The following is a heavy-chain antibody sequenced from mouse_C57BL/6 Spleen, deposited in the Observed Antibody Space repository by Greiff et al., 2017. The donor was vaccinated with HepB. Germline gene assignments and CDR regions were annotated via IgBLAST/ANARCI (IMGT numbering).Heavy chain of an antibody. CDR3: ASYDYDGWYFDV. J-gene: IGHJ1*03. CDR2: IHPNSGST. V-gene: IGHV1-64*01. CDR1: GYTFTSYW. Sequence: QVQLQQPGAELVKPGASVKLSCKASGYTFTSYWMHWVKQRPGQGLEWIGMIHPNSGSTNYNEKFKSKATLTVDKSSSTAYMQLRSLTSEDSAVYYCASYDYDGWYFDVWGTGTTVTVSS. D-gene: IGHD2-4*01.